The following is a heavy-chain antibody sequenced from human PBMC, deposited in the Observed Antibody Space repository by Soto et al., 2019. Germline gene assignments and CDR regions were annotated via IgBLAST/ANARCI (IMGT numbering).Heavy chain of an antibody. CDR1: GYTFTSEY. Sequence: XGSLRLSCAASGYTFTSEYMRWVRQAPGQGLEWMGIINPSGGSTSYAQKFQGRVTMTRDTSTSTVYMELSSLRYEDTAVYYCASTKPPVGGYYLDYWGQGTLVTVSS. D-gene: IGHD3-3*01. J-gene: IGHJ4*02. CDR3: ASTKPPVGGYYLDY. CDR2: INPSGGST. V-gene: IGHV1-46*03.